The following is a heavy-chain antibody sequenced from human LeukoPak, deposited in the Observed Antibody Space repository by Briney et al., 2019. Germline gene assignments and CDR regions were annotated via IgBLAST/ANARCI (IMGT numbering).Heavy chain of an antibody. J-gene: IGHJ4*02. D-gene: IGHD6-13*01. CDR2: IIPIFGTA. V-gene: IGHV1-69*05. CDR3: ASGIAEAGMGSVY. CDR1: GGAFSSYA. Sequence: GASVKVSCKASGGAFSSYAISWVRQAPGQGLEWMGGIIPIFGTANYAQKFQGRVTITTDESTSTAYMELSSLRSEDTAVYYCASGIAEAGMGSVYWGQRTLVTLSS.